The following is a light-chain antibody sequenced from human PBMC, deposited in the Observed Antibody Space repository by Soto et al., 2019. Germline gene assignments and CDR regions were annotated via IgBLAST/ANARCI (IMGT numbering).Light chain of an antibody. CDR3: LQRSNWPPLRS. V-gene: IGKV3-11*01. Sequence: EIVLTQSPGTLPWSPGERATLSCRASQSVTTYLAWYQQKPGQAPRLLIYDASRRATGIPARFSGSGSGTDFPRAISSLVPEDFAFYYCLQRSNWPPLRSFGGGTKVDIK. J-gene: IGKJ4*01. CDR1: QSVTTY. CDR2: DAS.